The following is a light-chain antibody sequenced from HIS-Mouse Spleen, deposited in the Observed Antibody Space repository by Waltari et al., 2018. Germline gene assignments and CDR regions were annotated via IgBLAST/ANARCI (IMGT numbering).Light chain of an antibody. J-gene: IGLJ3*02. Sequence: QSALPQPASVSGSPGQSITIPCPVTISDVCRYNLFSWYQQHPGKAPKLMIYEGSKRPSGVSNRFSGSKSGNTASLTISGLQAEDEADYYCCSYAGSSTWVFGGGTKLTVL. CDR3: CSYAGSSTWV. CDR1: ISDVCRYNL. CDR2: EGS. V-gene: IGLV2-23*01.